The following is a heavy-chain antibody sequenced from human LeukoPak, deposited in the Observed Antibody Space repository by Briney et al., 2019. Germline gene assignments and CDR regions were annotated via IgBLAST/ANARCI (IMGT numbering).Heavy chain of an antibody. D-gene: IGHD2-21*01. CDR3: ARGTHSSFDP. J-gene: IGHJ5*02. V-gene: IGHV3-11*05. CDR1: RFTFSDYY. CDR2: ISSTSGYT. Sequence: GGSLRLSCAASRFTFSDYYMSWIRQAPGKGLEWVSYISSTSGYTNYADSVKSRFTISRDNAKNSLYLQMNSLRAEDTAVYYCARGTHSSFDPWGQGTLVTVSS.